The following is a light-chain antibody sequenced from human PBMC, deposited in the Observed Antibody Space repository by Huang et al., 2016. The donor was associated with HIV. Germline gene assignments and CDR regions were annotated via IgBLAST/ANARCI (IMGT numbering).Light chain of an antibody. CDR1: QSADNY. V-gene: IGKV3-11*01. Sequence: IVLTQSPATLSWYPGERVTLSCRASQSADNYIAWYQQKPGQSPKLLIYDDSNRAAGTPVRFSGSGSGTDFSLTISSLESEDLAVYYCQQRAKGISFGGGTKLEFK. CDR2: DDS. CDR3: QQRAKGIS. J-gene: IGKJ4*01.